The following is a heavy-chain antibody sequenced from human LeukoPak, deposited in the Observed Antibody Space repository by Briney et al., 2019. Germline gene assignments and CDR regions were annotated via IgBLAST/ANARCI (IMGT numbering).Heavy chain of an antibody. CDR3: ARGAVVAGTNYFDY. J-gene: IGHJ4*02. Sequence: SVKVSCKASGGTFSSYAISWVRQAPGQGLEWMGGIIPIFGTANYAQKFQGRVTITTDESTSTAYMELSSLRSEDTAVYYCARGAVVAGTNYFDYWGQGTPVTVSS. CDR1: GGTFSSYA. D-gene: IGHD6-19*01. CDR2: IIPIFGTA. V-gene: IGHV1-69*05.